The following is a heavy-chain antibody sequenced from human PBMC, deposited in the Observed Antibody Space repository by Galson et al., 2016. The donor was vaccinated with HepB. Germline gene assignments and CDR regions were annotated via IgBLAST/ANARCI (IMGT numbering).Heavy chain of an antibody. CDR1: GVPFTSGAFS. D-gene: IGHD4-23*01. CDR3: ARSRLDYGCRSCPDY. J-gene: IGHJ4*02. CDR2: IYHNGPT. Sequence: TLSLTCAVSGVPFTSGAFSWSWFRQPPGKRLEWIGYIYHNGPTYYNPSLQSRVSMSVDRDKTQFSLRLNSVTAADTAVYYCARSRLDYGCRSCPDYWGQGALVTVSS. V-gene: IGHV4-30-2*01.